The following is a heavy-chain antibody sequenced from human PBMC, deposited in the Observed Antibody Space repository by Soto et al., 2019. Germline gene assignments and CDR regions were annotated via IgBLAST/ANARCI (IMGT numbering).Heavy chain of an antibody. CDR3: ASSYIAAAGYYGMDV. Sequence: PGGSLRLSCAASGFTFSSYEMNWVRQAPGKGLEWVSYISSSGSTIYYADSVKGRFTISRDNAKNSLYLQMNSLRAEDTAVYYCASSYIAAAGYYGMDVWGQGTTVTVSS. CDR2: ISSSGSTI. V-gene: IGHV3-48*03. D-gene: IGHD6-13*01. J-gene: IGHJ6*02. CDR1: GFTFSSYE.